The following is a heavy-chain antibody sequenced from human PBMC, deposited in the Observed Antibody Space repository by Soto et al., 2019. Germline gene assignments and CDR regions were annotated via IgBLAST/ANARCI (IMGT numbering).Heavy chain of an antibody. CDR3: AREKVGTTFFDN. CDR2: IYPSVSS. D-gene: IGHD1-1*01. J-gene: IGHJ4*02. Sequence: SETLSLTCNVSGFAISRGYYWSWVRQPPGKGLEWIGSIYPSVSSYHNPSLESRLTLSIDTSKNQFTLKLASVTAADTALYYCAREKVGTTFFDNWGQGTQVTVSS. V-gene: IGHV4-38-2*02. CDR1: GFAISRGYY.